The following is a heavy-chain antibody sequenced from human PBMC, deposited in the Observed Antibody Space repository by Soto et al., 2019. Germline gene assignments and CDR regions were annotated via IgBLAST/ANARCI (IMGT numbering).Heavy chain of an antibody. Sequence: QVQLVQSGAGVKKPGSSVKVSCKASGGTFSSYTISWVRQAPGQGLEWMGRIIPILGIANYAQKFQGRVTITADKSTSTAYMELSSLRSEDTAVYYCARGLEMAPFAFDIWGQGTMVTVSS. V-gene: IGHV1-69*02. CDR2: IIPILGIA. D-gene: IGHD5-12*01. CDR3: ARGLEMAPFAFDI. J-gene: IGHJ3*02. CDR1: GGTFSSYT.